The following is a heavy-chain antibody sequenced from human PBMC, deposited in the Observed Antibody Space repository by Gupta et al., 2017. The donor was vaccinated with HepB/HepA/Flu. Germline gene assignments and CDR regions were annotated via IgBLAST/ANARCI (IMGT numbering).Heavy chain of an antibody. J-gene: IGHJ5*02. CDR2: ISWNSGSI. D-gene: IGHD5-12*01. Sequence: EVQLVESGGGLVQPGRSLRLSWAASGFTFDVYAMHWVRQAPGKGLEWVAGISWNSGSIGYADSVKGRFTISRDNAKNSLYLQMNSLRAEDTAVYYCAKVGRGYDLGGGWFDPWGQGTLVTVSS. CDR1: GFTFDVYA. V-gene: IGHV3-9*01. CDR3: AKVGRGYDLGGGWFDP.